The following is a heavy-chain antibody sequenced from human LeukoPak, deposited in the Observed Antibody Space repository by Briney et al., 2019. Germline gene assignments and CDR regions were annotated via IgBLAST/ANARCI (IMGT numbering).Heavy chain of an antibody. Sequence: KPSETLSLTCTVSGGSISSYYWSWIRQPPGKGLEWIGYIYYSGSTNYNPSLKSRVTISVDTSKNQFSLKLSSVTAADTAVYYCARGYCSGGSCSDAFDIWGQGTMVTVSS. V-gene: IGHV4-59*01. CDR3: ARGYCSGGSCSDAFDI. J-gene: IGHJ3*02. D-gene: IGHD2-15*01. CDR1: GGSISSYY. CDR2: IYYSGST.